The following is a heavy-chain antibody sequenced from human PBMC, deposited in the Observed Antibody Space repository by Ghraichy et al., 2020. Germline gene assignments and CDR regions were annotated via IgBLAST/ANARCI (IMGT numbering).Heavy chain of an antibody. CDR2: INHSGST. J-gene: IGHJ4*02. Sequence: SETLSLTCAVYGGSFSGYYWSWIRQPPGKGLEWIGEINHSGSTNYNPSLKSRVTISVDTSKNQFSLKLSSVTAADTAVYYCARGRDTAMVNGEFDYWGQGTLVTVSS. CDR3: ARGRDTAMVNGEFDY. CDR1: GGSFSGYY. V-gene: IGHV4-34*01. D-gene: IGHD5-18*01.